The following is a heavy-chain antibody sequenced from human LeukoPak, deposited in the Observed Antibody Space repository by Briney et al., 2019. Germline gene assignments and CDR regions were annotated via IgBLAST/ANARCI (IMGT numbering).Heavy chain of an antibody. CDR1: GGSISSYY. CDR2: IYYSGST. Sequence: SETLSLTCTVSGGSISSYYWSWIRQPPGKGLEWIGYIYYSGSTNYNPSLKSRVTISVDTSKNQFSLKLSSVTAADTAVYYCARDRGCSSTSCYEGWFDPWGQGTLVTVSS. J-gene: IGHJ5*02. D-gene: IGHD2-2*01. CDR3: ARDRGCSSTSCYEGWFDP. V-gene: IGHV4-59*12.